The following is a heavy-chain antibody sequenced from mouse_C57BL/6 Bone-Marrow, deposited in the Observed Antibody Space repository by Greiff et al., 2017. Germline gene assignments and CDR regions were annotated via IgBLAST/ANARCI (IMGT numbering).Heavy chain of an antibody. J-gene: IGHJ1*03. V-gene: IGHV1-69*01. CDR1: GYTFTSYW. CDR3: ASRYCGSNPYWDFDV. Sequence: QVQLQQPGAELVMPGASVKLSCTASGYTFTSYWMHWVQQTPGQGLEWIGEIVPSDSYTYYNQKFKGKFTLTVDKSSSTAYMQLSSLSSADSAVYFCASRYCGSNPYWDFDVWGTGTTVTVSS. D-gene: IGHD1-1*01. CDR2: IVPSDSYT.